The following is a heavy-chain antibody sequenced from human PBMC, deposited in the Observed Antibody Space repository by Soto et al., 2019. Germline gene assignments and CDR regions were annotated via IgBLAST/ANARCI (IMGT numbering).Heavy chain of an antibody. V-gene: IGHV3-23*01. D-gene: IGHD6-13*01. CDR1: GFTFSSYA. Sequence: EVQLLESGGGLVQPGGSLRLSCAASGFTFSSYAMSWVRQAPGKGLEWVSAISGSGGSTYYADSVKGRFTFSRDKSKNTLSLQMNSLRAEDTAVAYCARRTSSWSFDYWGQGTLVTVSS. CDR3: ARRTSSWSFDY. CDR2: ISGSGGST. J-gene: IGHJ4*02.